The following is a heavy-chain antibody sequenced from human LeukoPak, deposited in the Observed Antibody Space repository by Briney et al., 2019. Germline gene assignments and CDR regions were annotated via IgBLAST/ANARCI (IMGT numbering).Heavy chain of an antibody. V-gene: IGHV4-31*03. CDR3: ARFSLYDSSGYQGYFDY. J-gene: IGHJ4*02. CDR1: GGSISSGGYY. CDR2: IYYSGST. Sequence: SETLSLTCTVSGGSISSGGYYWSWIRQHPGKGLEWIGYIYYSGSTYYNPSLKSRVTISVDTSKNQFSLELSSVTAADTAVYYCARFSLYDSSGYQGYFDYWGQGTLVTVSS. D-gene: IGHD3-22*01.